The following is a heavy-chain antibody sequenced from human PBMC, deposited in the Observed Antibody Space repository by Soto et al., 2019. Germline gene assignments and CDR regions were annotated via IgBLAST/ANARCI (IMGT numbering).Heavy chain of an antibody. V-gene: IGHV3-33*01. J-gene: IGHJ6*02. CDR1: GFTFNTYG. CDR3: ARADCTGAYCYSWPFNYGVDV. CDR2: IWYDGSNK. D-gene: IGHD2-15*01. Sequence: QVQLVESGGGVVQPGGSLRLSCTTSGFTFNTYGMHWVRQAPGKGLEWVAIIWYDGSNKYYADSVKGRFTISRDNSKNTLYLQMNSLRPEETALYYCARADCTGAYCYSWPFNYGVDVWGQGTTVTVSS.